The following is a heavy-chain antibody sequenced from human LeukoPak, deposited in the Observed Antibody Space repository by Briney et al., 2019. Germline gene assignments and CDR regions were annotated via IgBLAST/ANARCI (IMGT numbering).Heavy chain of an antibody. CDR3: ARGGPDHGFDY. CDR2: VNPNGGGT. Sequence: ASVKVSCKASGYTFTGYYIHWVRQAPGQGLEWMGWVNPNGGGTKYAQKFQGRVTMTRDTSISTAYMDLSRLRFDDTAVYYCARGGPDHGFDYWGQGTLVTVSS. J-gene: IGHJ4*02. CDR1: GYTFTGYY. D-gene: IGHD1-14*01. V-gene: IGHV1-2*02.